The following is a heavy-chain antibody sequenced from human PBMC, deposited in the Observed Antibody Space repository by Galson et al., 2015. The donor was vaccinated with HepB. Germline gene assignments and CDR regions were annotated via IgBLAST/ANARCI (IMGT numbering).Heavy chain of an antibody. CDR3: ARVDGFGAPDGHPHYFLDY. CDR1: GFTFSRFA. Sequence: SLRLSCAASGFTFSRFALVWVRQAPGKGLEWVALISHDGSDKYHEDSLKGRFTVSRDNSKNTLYLQMNSLRPEDTGVYFCARVDGFGAPDGHPHYFLDYWGQGTLVTVSS. D-gene: IGHD3-10*01. CDR2: ISHDGSDK. V-gene: IGHV3-30*04. J-gene: IGHJ4*02.